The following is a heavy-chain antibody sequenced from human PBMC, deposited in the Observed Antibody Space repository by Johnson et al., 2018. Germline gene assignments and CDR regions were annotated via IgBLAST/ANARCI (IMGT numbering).Heavy chain of an antibody. CDR1: GFTFSDHY. CDR2: TRDKSNSYTT. V-gene: IGHV3-72*01. CDR3: VSASGITYPYFQH. D-gene: IGHD3-10*01. Sequence: VQLVQSGGGLVQXGGSXRLXCAASGFTFSDHYMDWVRQAPGKGLEWVGRTRDKSNSYTTEYAASVKGRFTISRDDSKNSLYLQMNSLKTEDTAVYFCVSASGITYPYFQHWGQGTLVTVSS. J-gene: IGHJ1*01.